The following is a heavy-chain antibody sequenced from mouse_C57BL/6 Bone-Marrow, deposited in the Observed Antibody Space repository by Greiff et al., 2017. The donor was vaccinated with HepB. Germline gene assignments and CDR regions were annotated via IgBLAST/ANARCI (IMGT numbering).Heavy chain of an antibody. V-gene: IGHV5-17*01. J-gene: IGHJ4*01. D-gene: IGHD1-1*01. CDR3: ARSITTVVARYAMDY. Sequence: EVHLVESGGGLVKPGGSLKLSCAASGFTFSDYGMHWVRQAPEKGLEWVAYISSGSSTIYYADTVKGRFTISRDNAKNTLFLQMTSLRSEDTAMYYCARSITTVVARYAMDYWGQGTSVTVSS. CDR1: GFTFSDYG. CDR2: ISSGSSTI.